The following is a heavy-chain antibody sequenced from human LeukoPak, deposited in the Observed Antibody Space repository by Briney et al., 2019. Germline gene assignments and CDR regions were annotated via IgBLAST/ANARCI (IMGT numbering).Heavy chain of an antibody. CDR3: ARADGDYLDYYYGMDV. J-gene: IGHJ6*02. CDR2: IYSGGST. CDR1: GFTVSSNY. D-gene: IGHD4-17*01. Sequence: GGSLRLSCAASGFTVSSNYMSWVRQAPGKGLEWVSVIYSGGSTYYADSVKGRFTISRDNSKNTLYLQMNSLRAEDTAVYYCARADGDYLDYYYGMDVWGQGTTVTVSS. V-gene: IGHV3-53*01.